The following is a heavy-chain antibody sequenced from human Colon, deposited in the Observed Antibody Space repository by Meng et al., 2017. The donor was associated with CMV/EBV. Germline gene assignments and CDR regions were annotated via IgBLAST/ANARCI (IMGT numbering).Heavy chain of an antibody. V-gene: IGHV3-21*01. CDR2: ISSSSTYL. CDR1: GFTFSTYY. J-gene: IGHJ5*02. CDR3: ARDQGWFDP. Sequence: GESLKISCTASGFTFSTYYMNWVRQAPGKGLEWVSCISSSSTYLKYADSVKGRFTISRDNAKNTLYLQMNSLRAEDTAVYYCARDQGWFDPWGQGTLVTVSS.